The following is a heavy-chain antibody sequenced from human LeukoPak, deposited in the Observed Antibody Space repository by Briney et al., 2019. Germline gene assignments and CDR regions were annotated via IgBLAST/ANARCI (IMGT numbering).Heavy chain of an antibody. V-gene: IGHV4-59*04. CDR2: IYYRRST. J-gene: IGHJ4*02. Sequence: SETLSLTCTVSGGSISSYYWSWIRQPPGKGLEWIGSIYYRRSTYYNPSLKSRVTISVDTSKNQFSLELTSVTAADTAVYYCARHADSGFGELAFDYWGQGTLVTVSS. CDR1: GGSISSYY. CDR3: ARHADSGFGELAFDY. D-gene: IGHD3-10*01.